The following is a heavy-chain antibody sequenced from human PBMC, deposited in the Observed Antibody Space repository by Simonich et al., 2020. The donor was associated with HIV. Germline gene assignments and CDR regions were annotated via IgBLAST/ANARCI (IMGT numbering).Heavy chain of an antibody. Sequence: QVQLQQWGAGLLKPSETLSLTCAVYGGSFSGYYWSWIRQPPGKGLEWIGEINHSGSTNYNPSLKSRVTISVDTSKNQFSLKRSSVTAADTAVYYCARGNAFDIWGQGTMVTVSS. V-gene: IGHV4-34*01. CDR3: ARGNAFDI. CDR1: GGSFSGYY. J-gene: IGHJ3*02. CDR2: INHSGST.